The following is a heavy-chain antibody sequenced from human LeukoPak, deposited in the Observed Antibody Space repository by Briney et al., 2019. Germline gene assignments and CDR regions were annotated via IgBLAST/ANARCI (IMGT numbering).Heavy chain of an antibody. D-gene: IGHD3-10*01. V-gene: IGHV3-30*04. J-gene: IGHJ4*02. CDR3: ARRSRALGFDLDY. CDR1: GFTFSSYA. Sequence: PGGSLRLSCAASGFTFSSYAMHWVRQAPGKGLEWVALISYDGSHKYYADSVKGRFTISRDNSKNTLYLQMNSLRAEDTAVYYCARRSRALGFDLDYWGQGTLVTVSS. CDR2: ISYDGSHK.